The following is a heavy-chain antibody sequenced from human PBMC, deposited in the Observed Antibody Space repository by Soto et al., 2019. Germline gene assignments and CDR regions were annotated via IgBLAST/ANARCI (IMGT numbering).Heavy chain of an antibody. V-gene: IGHV1-18*04. CDR2: ISAYNGNT. J-gene: IGHJ4*02. Sequence: ASVKVSCKASGYTFTSYGISWVRQAPGQGLEWMGWISAYNGNTNYAQKLQGRVTMTTDTSTSTAYMELRSLRSDDTAVYYCASPGYYDFWSGYYDYWGQGTLVTVSS. CDR3: ASPGYYDFWSGYYDY. D-gene: IGHD3-3*01. CDR1: GYTFTSYG.